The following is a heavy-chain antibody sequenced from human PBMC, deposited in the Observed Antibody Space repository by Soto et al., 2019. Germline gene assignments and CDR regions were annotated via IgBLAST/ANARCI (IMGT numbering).Heavy chain of an antibody. CDR2: ICFNGDNT. CDR3: AKRGAYDSRGFYPFDY. Sequence: EVQLLESGGGLVQPGGSLRLSCAASGFTFSSYAMSWVRQAPGKGLEWVSAICFNGDNTYYADSVKGRFTISRDNSKKTLSLQMTSLRAEATAVYYCAKRGAYDSRGFYPFDYWGQGTLVTVSS. D-gene: IGHD3-22*01. J-gene: IGHJ4*02. V-gene: IGHV3-23*01. CDR1: GFTFSSYA.